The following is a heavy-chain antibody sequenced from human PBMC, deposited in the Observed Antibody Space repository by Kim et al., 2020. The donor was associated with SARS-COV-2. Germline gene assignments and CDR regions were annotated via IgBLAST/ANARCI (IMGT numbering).Heavy chain of an antibody. CDR3: ARFSFGDSSGYYYYGMDV. CDR1: GITVSSNY. Sequence: GGSLRLSCAASGITVSSNYMSWVRQAPGKGLEWVSVIYSGSSTYYADSVKSRFTISRDNSKNTLYLQMNSLRAEDTAVYYCARFSFGDSSGYYYYGMDVWCPGTTVNVFS. D-gene: IGHD3-22*01. V-gene: IGHV3-53*01. CDR2: IYSGSST. J-gene: IGHJ6*01.